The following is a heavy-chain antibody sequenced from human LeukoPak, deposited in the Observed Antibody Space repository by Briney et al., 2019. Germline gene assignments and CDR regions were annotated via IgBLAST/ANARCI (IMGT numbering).Heavy chain of an antibody. Sequence: SETLSLTCTVSGGSIGPHYWHWIRQSPEKGLEWIGYISYSGSTSYNPSLESRATASVDTSKNHFSLKLRSVTAADTAVYYCARGYSSPTTSYVRWLDPWGQGTLVTVSS. CDR1: GGSIGPHY. CDR3: ARGYSSPTTSYVRWLDP. V-gene: IGHV4-59*11. D-gene: IGHD2-2*01. J-gene: IGHJ5*02. CDR2: ISYSGST.